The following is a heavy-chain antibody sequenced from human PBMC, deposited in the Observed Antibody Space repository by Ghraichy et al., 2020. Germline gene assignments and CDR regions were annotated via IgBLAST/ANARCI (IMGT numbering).Heavy chain of an antibody. Sequence: SETLSLTCSVSGDSITSYYWSWIRQTPGKGLEWIAYAHYSGTTNYNPSFKSRISTSVDTSKNHFSLKLTAVTAADTAVYYCARHKTTFDYWGQGILVIVS. V-gene: IGHV4-59*08. CDR1: GDSITSYY. CDR3: ARHKTTFDY. D-gene: IGHD1-14*01. CDR2: AHYSGTT. J-gene: IGHJ4*02.